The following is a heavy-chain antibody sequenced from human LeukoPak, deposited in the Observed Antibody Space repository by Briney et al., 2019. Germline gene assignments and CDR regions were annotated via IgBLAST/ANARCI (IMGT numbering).Heavy chain of an antibody. CDR1: GFTVSSNY. J-gene: IGHJ4*02. Sequence: PGGSLRLSCAASGFTVSSNYMSWVRQAPGKGLEWVSVIYNGGSTYYANSVKGRFTISTDSSKNTLYLQMNSLRAEDTAMYYCTRVQQLDYFDYWGQGTLVTVSS. V-gene: IGHV3-53*01. D-gene: IGHD6-13*01. CDR3: TRVQQLDYFDY. CDR2: IYNGGST.